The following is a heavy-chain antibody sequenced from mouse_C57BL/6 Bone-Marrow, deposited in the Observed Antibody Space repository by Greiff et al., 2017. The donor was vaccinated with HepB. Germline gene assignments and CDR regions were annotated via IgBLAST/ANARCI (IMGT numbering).Heavy chain of an antibody. D-gene: IGHD1-1*01. CDR1: GFTFSDAW. V-gene: IGHV6-6*01. CDR2: IRNKANNHAT. Sequence: EVKVEESGGGLVQPGGSMKLSCAASGFTFSDAWMDWVRQSPEKGLEWVAEIRNKANNHATYYAESLKGRFTISRDDSKSSVYLQMNSLRAEDTGIYYCTIPLTTVVAPFAYWGQGTLVTVSA. CDR3: TIPLTTVVAPFAY. J-gene: IGHJ3*01.